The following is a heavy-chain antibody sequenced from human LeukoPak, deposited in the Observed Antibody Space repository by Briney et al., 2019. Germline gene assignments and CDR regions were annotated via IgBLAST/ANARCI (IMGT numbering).Heavy chain of an antibody. Sequence: ASVKVSCKASGYTFSSYYMHWVRQAPGQGLEWLGWINSNSGATNYAQKFQGRVTMTRDTSISTVYMELSRLTSDDTAVYYCARDRGYSGYDWWGQGTLVTVSS. D-gene: IGHD5-12*01. V-gene: IGHV1-2*02. J-gene: IGHJ4*02. CDR1: GYTFSSYY. CDR3: ARDRGYSGYDW. CDR2: INSNSGAT.